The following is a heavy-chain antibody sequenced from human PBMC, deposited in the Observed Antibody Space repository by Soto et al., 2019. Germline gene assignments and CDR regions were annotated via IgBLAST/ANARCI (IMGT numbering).Heavy chain of an antibody. D-gene: IGHD6-13*01. CDR1: SGSISSSNW. CDR2: IYHSGST. J-gene: IGHJ5*02. CDR3: ARSGHSSSWYPFDP. V-gene: IGHV4-4*02. Sequence: SETLSLTCAVSSGSISSSNWWSWVRQPPGKGLEWIGEIYHSGSTNYNPSLKSRVTISVDKSKNQFSLKLSSVTAADTAVYYCARSGHSSSWYPFDPWGQGTLVTVSS.